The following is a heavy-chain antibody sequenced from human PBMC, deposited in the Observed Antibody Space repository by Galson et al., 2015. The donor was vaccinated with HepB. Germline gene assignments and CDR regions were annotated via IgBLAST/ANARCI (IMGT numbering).Heavy chain of an antibody. CDR1: GFTFSNDW. J-gene: IGHJ6*02. V-gene: IGHV3-15*01. CDR3: TTDVVGVPAAIPLHYYGMDV. CDR2: IKSKTDGGTT. D-gene: IGHD2-2*02. Sequence: SLRLSCAASGFTFSNDWMSWVRQAPGKGLEWVGRIKSKTDGGTTDYAAPVKGRFTISRDDSKNTLYLQMNSLKTEDTAVYYCTTDVVGVPAAIPLHYYGMDVWGQGTTVTVSS.